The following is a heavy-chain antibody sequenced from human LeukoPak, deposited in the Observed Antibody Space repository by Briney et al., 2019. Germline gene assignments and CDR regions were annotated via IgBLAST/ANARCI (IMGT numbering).Heavy chain of an antibody. CDR2: IYVSGRI. D-gene: IGHD5-18*01. Sequence: SETLSLTYSVSGGSISNLYLSWIRQPAGKGLEWIGRIYVSGRIDYNPSLRSRVTMSVDTSKNQFSLKLSSVTAADTAVYYCARVSGPFSYGNWFDGWGQGTLVTVSS. J-gene: IGHJ5*02. CDR1: GGSISNLY. CDR3: ARVSGPFSYGNWFDG. V-gene: IGHV4-4*07.